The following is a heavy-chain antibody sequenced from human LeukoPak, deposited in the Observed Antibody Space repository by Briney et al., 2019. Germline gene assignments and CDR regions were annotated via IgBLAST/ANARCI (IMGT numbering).Heavy chain of an antibody. CDR1: GGSVSSGSYY. CDR2: IYTSRST. J-gene: IGHJ3*02. CDR3: ARVEAKTYYDSWSGYRAFDI. Sequence: SETLSLTCTVSGGSVSSGSYYWNWIRQPAGKGLEWIGRIYTSRSTNYNPSLKSRVTILVDTSKNQFSLKLSSVTAADTAVYYCARVEAKTYYDSWSGYRAFDIWGQGTMVTVSS. D-gene: IGHD3-3*01. V-gene: IGHV4-61*02.